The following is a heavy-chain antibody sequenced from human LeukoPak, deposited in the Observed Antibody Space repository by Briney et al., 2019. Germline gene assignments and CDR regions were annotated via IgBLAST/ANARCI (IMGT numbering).Heavy chain of an antibody. V-gene: IGHV3-23*01. CDR2: ISGSGGST. J-gene: IGHJ6*02. Sequence: TGGSLRLSCAASGFTFSSYAMSWVRQAPGKGLEWVSAISGSGGSTYYADSVKGRFTISRDNSKNTLYLQMNSLRAEDTAVYYCAKGGNYDILTYYYYYYGMDVWGQGTTVTASS. CDR3: AKGGNYDILTYYYYYYGMDV. D-gene: IGHD3-9*01. CDR1: GFTFSSYA.